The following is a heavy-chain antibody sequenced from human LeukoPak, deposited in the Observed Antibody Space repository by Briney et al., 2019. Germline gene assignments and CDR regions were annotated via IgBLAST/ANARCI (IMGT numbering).Heavy chain of an antibody. CDR3: ARMDYFDSRDNWFDP. CDR2: ISYDGSNK. CDR1: ELTFSSYA. D-gene: IGHD3-22*01. Sequence: GGTLRLSCAASELTFSSYAMNWVRQAPGKGLEWVAVISYDGSNKYYADSVKGRFTISRDNSKNTLYLQMNSLRAEDTAVYYCARMDYFDSRDNWFDPWGQGTLVTVSS. V-gene: IGHV3-30*03. J-gene: IGHJ5*02.